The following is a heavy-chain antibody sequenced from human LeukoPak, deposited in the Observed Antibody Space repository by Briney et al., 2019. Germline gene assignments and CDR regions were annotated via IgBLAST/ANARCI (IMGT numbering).Heavy chain of an antibody. Sequence: SVKVSCKASGGTFSSYAISWVRQAPGQGLEWMGGIIPIFGTANYAQKFQGRVTITADESTSTAYMELSSLRSEDTAVYYCGRESLGNSSSYMDVWGKGTTSPSP. CDR3: GRESLGNSSSYMDV. J-gene: IGHJ6*03. CDR2: IIPIFGTA. V-gene: IGHV1-69*01. CDR1: GGTFSSYA. D-gene: IGHD3-16*01.